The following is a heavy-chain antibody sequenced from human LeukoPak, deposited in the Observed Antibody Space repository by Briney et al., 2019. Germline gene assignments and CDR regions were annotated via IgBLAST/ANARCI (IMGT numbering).Heavy chain of an antibody. Sequence: ASVKVSCKASGYTFTGYYMHWVRQAPGQGLEWMGWINPNSGGTNYAQKFQGWVTMTRDTSISTAYMELSRLRSDDTAVYYCARDPQAGTTVTKNAFDIWGQGTMVTVSS. CDR1: GYTFTGYY. CDR3: ARDPQAGTTVTKNAFDI. V-gene: IGHV1-2*04. D-gene: IGHD4-17*01. CDR2: INPNSGGT. J-gene: IGHJ3*02.